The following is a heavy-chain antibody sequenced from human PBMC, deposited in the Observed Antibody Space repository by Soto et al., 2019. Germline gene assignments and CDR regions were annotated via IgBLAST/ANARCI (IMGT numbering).Heavy chain of an antibody. D-gene: IGHD3-10*01. J-gene: IGHJ6*02. CDR3: ARFRFGEWGYAMDL. Sequence: QVQLVESGGGLVKPGGSLRLSCAASGLTFSDCYMNWIRQAPGKGLEWVSYISSSGSSINYAGSVKGRFTISRDNAKNYLYLQMNRLRAEDTAMYYCARFRFGEWGYAMDLWGQGTTVTVSS. CDR2: ISSSGSSI. V-gene: IGHV3-11*01. CDR1: GLTFSDCY.